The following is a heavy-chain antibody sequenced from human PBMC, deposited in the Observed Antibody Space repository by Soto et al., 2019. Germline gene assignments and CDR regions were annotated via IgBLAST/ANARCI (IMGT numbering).Heavy chain of an antibody. CDR3: ARRSAPGEPDY. Sequence: QLQLQEAGPGLVKPSETLSLTCTVSGGSIFDSRYFWGWIRQPPGKGLEWVGSIYYTGSTYYNPPLKSRVTISADTSKNQFSLRLTSVTAADTAVYYCARRSAPGEPDYWGQGTLVTVSS. CDR2: IYYTGST. CDR1: GGSIFDSRYF. V-gene: IGHV4-39*01. J-gene: IGHJ4*02.